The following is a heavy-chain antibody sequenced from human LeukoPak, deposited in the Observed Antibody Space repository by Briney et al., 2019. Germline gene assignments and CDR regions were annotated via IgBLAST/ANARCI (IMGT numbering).Heavy chain of an antibody. V-gene: IGHV3-23*01. J-gene: IGHJ5*02. CDR3: AFNLIGYSSSGFDP. D-gene: IGHD6-13*01. CDR2: ISGSGGST. CDR1: GFPFRSYA. Sequence: GGSLRLFCAASGFPFRSYAMSWVRQAPGKGLEWVSAISGSGGSTYYADSVKGRFTISRDNSKNTLYLQMNSLRAEDTAVYYCAFNLIGYSSSGFDPWGQGTLVTVSS.